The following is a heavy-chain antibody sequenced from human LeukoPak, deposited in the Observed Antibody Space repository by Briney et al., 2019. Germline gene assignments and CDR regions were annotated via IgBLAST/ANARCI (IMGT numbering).Heavy chain of an antibody. D-gene: IGHD6-13*01. V-gene: IGHV1-18*01. J-gene: IGHJ4*02. Sequence: ASVTVSCKASGYSFVGYGITWVRQAPGQGLEWMGWFNPENGNTNYAQKVQGRVTMTAATSTSASYMELRSLRSDDTAVYYCAREHSSSWDQFDYWGQGTLVTVSS. CDR1: GYSFVGYG. CDR3: AREHSSSWDQFDY. CDR2: FNPENGNT.